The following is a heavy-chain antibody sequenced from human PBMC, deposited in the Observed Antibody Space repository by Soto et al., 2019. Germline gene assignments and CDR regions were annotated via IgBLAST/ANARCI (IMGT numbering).Heavy chain of an antibody. CDR1: GGSFNGYY. V-gene: IGHV4-34*01. Sequence: SETLSLTCAVYGGSFNGYYWSWIRQPPGKGLEWIGEINHSGSTNYNPSLKSRVTISVDTSKNQFSLKLSSVTAADTTVYYCAGGYSYGYRYYYGMDVWGQGTTVT. CDR2: INHSGST. CDR3: AGGYSYGYRYYYGMDV. J-gene: IGHJ6*02. D-gene: IGHD5-18*01.